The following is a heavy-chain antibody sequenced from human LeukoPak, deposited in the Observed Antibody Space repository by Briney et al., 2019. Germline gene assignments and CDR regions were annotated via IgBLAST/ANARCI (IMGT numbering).Heavy chain of an antibody. D-gene: IGHD1-26*01. CDR1: GFTFSSYA. Sequence: GGSLRFSCAAAGFTFSSYAMSWVRQAPGKGLEWVSAISGSGGSTYYADSVKGRFTISIDNSKNPLYLQMNSLRAEDTAVYYCAKALRSKNNYYYGMDVWGQGTTVTVSS. CDR3: AKALRSKNNYYYGMDV. CDR2: ISGSGGST. V-gene: IGHV3-23*01. J-gene: IGHJ6*02.